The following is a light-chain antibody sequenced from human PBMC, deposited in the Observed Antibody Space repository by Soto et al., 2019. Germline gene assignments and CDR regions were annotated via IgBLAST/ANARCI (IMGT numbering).Light chain of an antibody. Sequence: DIEMTRNASSLSAYVGDRVNITFLASQSISYYLNWYQQKPGRAPDLLMYGASSLQSGVPSRFTGSGSGTEFTLTITCLQPGDFTTYYCQQSYIIPITFAQVTRLEVK. CDR2: GAS. V-gene: IGKV1-39*01. CDR3: QQSYIIPIT. J-gene: IGKJ5*01. CDR1: QSISYY.